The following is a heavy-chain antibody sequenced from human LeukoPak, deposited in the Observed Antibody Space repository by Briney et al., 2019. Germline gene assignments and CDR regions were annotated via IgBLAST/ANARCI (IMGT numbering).Heavy chain of an antibody. J-gene: IGHJ4*02. CDR1: GLTFSSYE. D-gene: IGHD1-14*01. CDR2: ISSSGSTI. V-gene: IGHV3-48*03. CDR3: SRDPRNLDY. Sequence: GGSLRLSCAASGLTFSSYEMNWVRQAPGKGLEWVSYISSSGSTIYYADSVKGRFTISRDNAKNSLYLQMNSLRAEDTAVYYCSRDPRNLDYWGQGTLVTVSS.